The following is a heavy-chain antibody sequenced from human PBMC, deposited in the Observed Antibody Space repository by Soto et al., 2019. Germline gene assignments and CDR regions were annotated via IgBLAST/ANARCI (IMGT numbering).Heavy chain of an antibody. CDR1: GDTFSSYS. J-gene: IGHJ3*02. D-gene: IGHD2-21*01. V-gene: IGHV1-2*02. CDR2: IIPNSGGT. CDR3: ARPFLTFPKAFDI. Sequence: ASVKVCCRASGDTFSSYSMHWVRQAPGQGLEWMVLIIPNSGGTKYAQTFQGRVTMTRWTSISTAYKERRRLRSDDTAVYYCARPFLTFPKAFDILGQGTMVTVSS.